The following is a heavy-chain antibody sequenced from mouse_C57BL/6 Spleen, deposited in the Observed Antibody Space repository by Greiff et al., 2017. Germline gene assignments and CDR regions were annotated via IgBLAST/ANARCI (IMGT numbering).Heavy chain of an antibody. V-gene: IGHV10-1*01. Sequence: EVKLMESGGGLVQPKGSLKLSCAASGFSFNTYAMNWVRQAPGKGLEWVARIRSKSNNYATYYADSVKDRFTISRDDSESMLYLQMNNLKTEDTAMYYCVRQTLGYFDYWGQGTTLTVSS. J-gene: IGHJ2*01. CDR1: GFSFNTYA. CDR2: IRSKSNNYAT. D-gene: IGHD4-1*01. CDR3: VRQTLGYFDY.